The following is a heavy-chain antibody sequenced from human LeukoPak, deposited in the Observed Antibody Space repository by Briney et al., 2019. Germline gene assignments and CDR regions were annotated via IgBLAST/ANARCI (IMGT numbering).Heavy chain of an antibody. CDR3: AKGEGYYFDY. Sequence: GGSLRLSCAASGFTFSSYGMHWVRQAPGKGLEWVAVISYDGSNKYYADSVKGRFTISRDNSKNMLYLQMNSLRAEDTAVYYCAKGEGYYFDYWGQGTLVTVSS. J-gene: IGHJ4*02. CDR2: ISYDGSNK. CDR1: GFTFSSYG. V-gene: IGHV3-30*18.